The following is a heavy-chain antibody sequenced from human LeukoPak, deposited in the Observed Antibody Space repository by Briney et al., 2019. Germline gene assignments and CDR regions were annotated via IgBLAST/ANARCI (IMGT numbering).Heavy chain of an antibody. J-gene: IGHJ4*02. CDR1: GFTFSSYS. Sequence: PGGSLRLSCAASGFTFSSYSMNWVRQAPGKGLEWVSSISSSSYIYYADSVKGRFTISRDNAKNSLYLQMNSLRAEDTAVYYCARDRVTTDMDYWGQGTLVTVSS. D-gene: IGHD2-15*01. CDR2: ISSSSYI. CDR3: ARDRVTTDMDY. V-gene: IGHV3-21*01.